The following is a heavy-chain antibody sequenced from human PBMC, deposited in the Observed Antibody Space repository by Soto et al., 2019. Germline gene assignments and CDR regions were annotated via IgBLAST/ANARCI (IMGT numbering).Heavy chain of an antibody. CDR3: AKGRWDYDSSGYT. J-gene: IGHJ5*02. Sequence: GGSLRRSCAASGFTYSSYAMSWVRQAPGKGLEWVSAISGSGGSTYYADSVKGRFTISRDNSKNTLYLQMNSLRAEDTAVYYCAKGRWDYDSSGYTWGQGTLVTVSS. V-gene: IGHV3-23*01. CDR1: GFTYSSYA. D-gene: IGHD3-22*01. CDR2: ISGSGGST.